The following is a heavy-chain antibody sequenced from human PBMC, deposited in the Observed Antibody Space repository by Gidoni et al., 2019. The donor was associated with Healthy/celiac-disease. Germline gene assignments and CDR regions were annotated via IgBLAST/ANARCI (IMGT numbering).Heavy chain of an antibody. Sequence: EVQLLESGGGLVQPGGSLRLSCAASGFTFSSYAMSWVRQAPGKGLEWVSAISGSGGSTYYADSVKGRFTISRDNSKNTLYLQMNSLRAEDTAVYYCAKVGRLKYSSSHWYFDLWGRGTLVTVSS. V-gene: IGHV3-23*01. CDR3: AKVGRLKYSSSHWYFDL. J-gene: IGHJ2*01. D-gene: IGHD6-19*01. CDR1: GFTFSSYA. CDR2: ISGSGGST.